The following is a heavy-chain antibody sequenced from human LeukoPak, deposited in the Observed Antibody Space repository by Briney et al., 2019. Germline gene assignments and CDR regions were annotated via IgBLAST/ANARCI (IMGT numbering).Heavy chain of an antibody. CDR2: IYSGGST. CDR1: GFTVSSNY. Sequence: GGSLRLSCAASGFTVSSNYMSWVRQAPGKGLEWVSVIYSGGSTYYADSVKGRFTISRDNSKNTLYLQMNSLRAEDTAVYYCAREVGHCSSTSCRGAFDIWGQGTMVTVSS. V-gene: IGHV3-53*01. CDR3: AREVGHCSSTSCRGAFDI. D-gene: IGHD2-2*01. J-gene: IGHJ3*02.